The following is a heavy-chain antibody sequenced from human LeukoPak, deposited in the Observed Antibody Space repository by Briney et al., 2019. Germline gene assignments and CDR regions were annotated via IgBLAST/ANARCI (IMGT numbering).Heavy chain of an antibody. Sequence: GECLKISCQGSGYKFTNYWIAWVRQMPGKGLEWMGIIYPGDSDTRYSPSFQGQVTISADKSISTAYLQWSSLKASDTAMYYCARRRKGCSSTSCYYYYYYMDVWGKGTTVTVSS. CDR1: GYKFTNYW. J-gene: IGHJ6*03. V-gene: IGHV5-51*01. CDR3: ARRRKGCSSTSCYYYYYYMDV. CDR2: IYPGDSDT. D-gene: IGHD2-2*01.